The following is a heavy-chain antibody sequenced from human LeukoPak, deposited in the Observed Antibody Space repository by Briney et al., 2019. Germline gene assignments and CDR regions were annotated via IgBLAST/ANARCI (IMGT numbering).Heavy chain of an antibody. D-gene: IGHD3-3*01. Sequence: SVKVSCKASGGTFSSYAISWVRQAPGQGLEWMGGIIPIFGTANYAQKFQGRVTITADESTSTAYMELSSLRSEDTAVYYCARDFYDFWGGYRGPDYWGQGTLVTVSS. J-gene: IGHJ4*02. CDR3: ARDFYDFWGGYRGPDY. CDR1: GGTFSSYA. V-gene: IGHV1-69*01. CDR2: IIPIFGTA.